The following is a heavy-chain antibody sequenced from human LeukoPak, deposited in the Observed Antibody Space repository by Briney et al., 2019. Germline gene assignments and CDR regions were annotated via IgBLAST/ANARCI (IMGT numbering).Heavy chain of an antibody. Sequence: GSLRLSCAASGFTFSDYAMSWVRQAPGKGLEWVSTVSGGGGPSIFYYAGSVKGRFTISRDNSRNTTYLQMNSLRADDTAIYHCAHGGGSQFHAWGQGTLVVVSS. CDR2: VSGGGGPSIF. V-gene: IGHV3-23*01. CDR1: GFTFSDYA. J-gene: IGHJ5*02. CDR3: AHGGGSQFHA. D-gene: IGHD5-24*01.